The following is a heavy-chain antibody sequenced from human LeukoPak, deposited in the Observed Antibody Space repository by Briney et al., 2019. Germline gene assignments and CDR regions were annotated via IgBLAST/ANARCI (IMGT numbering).Heavy chain of an antibody. CDR1: GGSFSGYY. CDR2: INHSGST. D-gene: IGHD5-12*01. J-gene: IGHJ4*02. CDR3: ASSKTYGGYAGPFDY. V-gene: IGHV4-34*01. Sequence: SETLPLTCAVYGGSFSGYYWSWIRQPPGKGLEWIGEINHSGSTNYNPSLKSRVTISVDTSKNQFSLKLSSVTAADTAVYYCASSKTYGGYAGPFDYWGQGTLVTVSS.